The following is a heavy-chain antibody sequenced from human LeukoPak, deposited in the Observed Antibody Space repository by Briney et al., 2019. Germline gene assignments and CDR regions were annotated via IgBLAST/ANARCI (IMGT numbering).Heavy chain of an antibody. V-gene: IGHV1-69*13. Sequence: ASVKVSCKASGGTFSSYAISWVQQAPGQGLEWMGGIIPIFGTANYAQKFQGRVTITADESTSTAYMELSSLRSEDTAVYYCARHQLLSSPGRYLDYGMDVWGKGTTVTVSS. J-gene: IGHJ6*04. CDR3: ARHQLLSSPGRYLDYGMDV. CDR1: GGTFSSYA. CDR2: IIPIFGTA. D-gene: IGHD2-2*01.